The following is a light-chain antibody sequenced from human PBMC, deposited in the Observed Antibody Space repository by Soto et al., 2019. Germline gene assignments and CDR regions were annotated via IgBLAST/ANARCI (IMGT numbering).Light chain of an antibody. CDR1: SSDVGGYNY. J-gene: IGLJ2*01. CDR3: SSYTSSSTLE. CDR2: EVN. V-gene: IGLV2-14*01. Sequence: QSALTQPASVSGSPGQSIAISCTGTSSDVGGYNYVSWYQHHPGKAPKLMIYEVNNRPSGVSNRFSGSKSGNTASLTISGLQAEDEADYYCSSYTSSSTLEFGGGTKLTVL.